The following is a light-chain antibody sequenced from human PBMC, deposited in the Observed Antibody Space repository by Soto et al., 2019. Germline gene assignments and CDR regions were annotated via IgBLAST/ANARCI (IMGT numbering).Light chain of an antibody. Sequence: DIVMTQSPRSLAVSPGEPASLSCRSSQSLLYTDGYNYLDWYLQKPGQSPQLLIYLASYRASGVPDKFSGSGSGTDFTLTISRVESEDVGIYYCMQSLQTPLAFGGGTKVEIK. CDR3: MQSLQTPLA. V-gene: IGKV2-28*01. J-gene: IGKJ4*01. CDR2: LAS. CDR1: QSLLYTDGYNY.